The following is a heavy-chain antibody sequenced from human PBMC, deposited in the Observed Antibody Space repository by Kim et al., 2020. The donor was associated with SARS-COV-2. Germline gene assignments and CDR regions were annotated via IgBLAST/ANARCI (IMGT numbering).Heavy chain of an antibody. D-gene: IGHD3-10*01. CDR2: IFPGDSDT. Sequence: GEFLKISCKASGYTFTSYWIGWVRQMPGKRLESMGIIFPGDSDTRYSPSIQGQVTISVDKSINTAFLQWNSLEATDTAMYYCGRRNYGSGSYSFDYWGQGTLVTVSS. V-gene: IGHV5-51*01. J-gene: IGHJ4*02. CDR3: GRRNYGSGSYSFDY. CDR1: GYTFTSYW.